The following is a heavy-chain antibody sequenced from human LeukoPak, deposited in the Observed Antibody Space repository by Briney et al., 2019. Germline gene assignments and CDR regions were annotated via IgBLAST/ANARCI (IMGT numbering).Heavy chain of an antibody. CDR3: ACLASGSSGYGFYGMDV. CDR2: ITPSGGST. CDR1: GYTFTSYY. J-gene: IGHJ6*02. D-gene: IGHD3-22*01. Sequence: GASVKVSCKASGYTFTSYYMHWVRQAPGQGLEWMGIITPSGGSTSYAQKFQGRGTMTRDTSTSTVYMELSSLRSEDTAVYYCACLASGSSGYGFYGMDVWGQGTTVTVSS. V-gene: IGHV1-46*01.